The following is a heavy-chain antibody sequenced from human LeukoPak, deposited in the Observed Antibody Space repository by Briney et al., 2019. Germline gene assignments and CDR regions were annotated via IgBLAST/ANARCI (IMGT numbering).Heavy chain of an antibody. Sequence: SETLSLTCTVSGGSISSSSYYWGWIRQPPGKGLEWIGSIYYSGSTNYNPSLKSRVTISVDTSKNQFSLKLSSVTAADTAVYYCARLYGGYFDYWGQGALVTVSS. V-gene: IGHV4-39*07. J-gene: IGHJ4*02. CDR1: GGSISSSSYY. D-gene: IGHD4-23*01. CDR3: ARLYGGYFDY. CDR2: IYYSGST.